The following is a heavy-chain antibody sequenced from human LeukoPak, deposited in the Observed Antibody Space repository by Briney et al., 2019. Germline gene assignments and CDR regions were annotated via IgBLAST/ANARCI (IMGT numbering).Heavy chain of an antibody. J-gene: IGHJ6*03. CDR2: IRYDGSNK. CDR3: AKDHGGGSYYYYMDV. Sequence: GGSLRPSCAASGFTFSSYGMHWVRQAPGKGLEWVAFIRYDGSNKYYADSVKGRFTISRDNSKNTLYLQMNSLRAEDTAVYYCAKDHGGGSYYYYMDVWGKGTTVTVSS. V-gene: IGHV3-30*02. D-gene: IGHD3-16*01. CDR1: GFTFSSYG.